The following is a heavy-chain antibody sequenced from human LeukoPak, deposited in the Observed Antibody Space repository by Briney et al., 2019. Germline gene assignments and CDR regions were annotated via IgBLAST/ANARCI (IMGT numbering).Heavy chain of an antibody. CDR3: AKGHSDYGTGFDL. CDR1: GNTFSSYF. V-gene: IGHV1-2*02. J-gene: IGHJ4*02. CDR2: INPKSGGT. D-gene: IGHD4-17*01. Sequence: ASVKVSCKASGNTFSSYFIHWMRQAPGQGLEWMGWINPKSGGTNYQQKFQDRVTMTRDTSITTAYMEMSRLISDDTAVYYCAKGHSDYGTGFDLWGQGTLVTVPS.